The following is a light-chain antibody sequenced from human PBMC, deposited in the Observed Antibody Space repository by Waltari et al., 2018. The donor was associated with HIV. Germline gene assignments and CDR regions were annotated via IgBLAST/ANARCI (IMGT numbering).Light chain of an antibody. CDR1: SSNIGGNY. Sequence: QSVLTQPPSASGTPGQTVTISCSGSSSNIGGNYVYWYQRLPGTAPKLLIYRNNQRPSGVPDRFSGSKSGTSASLSISGLRSEDEADYYCASWDDSLSGWVFGGGTKVTVL. V-gene: IGLV1-47*01. CDR2: RNN. CDR3: ASWDDSLSGWV. J-gene: IGLJ3*02.